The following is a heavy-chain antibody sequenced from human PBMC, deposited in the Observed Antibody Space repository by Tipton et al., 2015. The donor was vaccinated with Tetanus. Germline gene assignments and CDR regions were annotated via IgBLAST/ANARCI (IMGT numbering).Heavy chain of an antibody. Sequence: LRLSCTVPGDSIISGAYYWSWVRQHPGKGLEWIGNIHYSGRANYSPSLKSRVSISVATSKNQFSLKLNSVTAADTALYYCARDKPLNDYATSGFDPWGQGTLVTVSS. J-gene: IGHJ5*02. CDR1: GDSIISGAYY. CDR2: IHYSGRA. D-gene: IGHD4-17*01. CDR3: ARDKPLNDYATSGFDP. V-gene: IGHV4-31*02.